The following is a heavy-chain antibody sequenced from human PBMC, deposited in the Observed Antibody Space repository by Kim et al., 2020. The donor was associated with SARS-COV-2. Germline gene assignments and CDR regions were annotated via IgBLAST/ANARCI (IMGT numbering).Heavy chain of an antibody. J-gene: IGHJ5*02. Sequence: ASVKVSCKASGYTFTSYDINCVRQATGQGLEWMGWMNPNSGNTGYAQKFQGRVTMTRNTSISTAYMELSSLRSEDTAVYYCARWGQLATYNWFDPWGQGTLVTVSS. CDR2: MNPNSGNT. CDR1: GYTFTSYD. V-gene: IGHV1-8*01. CDR3: ARWGQLATYNWFDP. D-gene: IGHD6-6*01.